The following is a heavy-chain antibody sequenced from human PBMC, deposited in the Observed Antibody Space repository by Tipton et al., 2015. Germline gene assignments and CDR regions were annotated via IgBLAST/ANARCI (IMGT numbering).Heavy chain of an antibody. Sequence: QLVQSGVEVKKPGESLKISCKASGYSFINYWITWVRHMPGKGLEWVGAIYPGDSHTRYSPSFQGQVTISADRSITTAYLQWGSLMASDTAVYYCARGRYSRYFDLWGRGTLVTVSA. CDR1: GYSFINYW. CDR2: IYPGDSHT. J-gene: IGHJ2*01. D-gene: IGHD1-14*01. V-gene: IGHV5-51*01. CDR3: ARGRYSRYFDL.